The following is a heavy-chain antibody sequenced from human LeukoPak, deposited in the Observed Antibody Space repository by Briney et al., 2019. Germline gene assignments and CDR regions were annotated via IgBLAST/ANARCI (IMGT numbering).Heavy chain of an antibody. D-gene: IGHD5-24*01. Sequence: SVKVSCKASGDTFSSYAISWVRQAPVQGLEWMGGIIPIFGTANYAQKFQGRVTITTDESTSTAYMELSSLRSEDTAVYYCARGLFGRDGYNDAFDIWGQGTMVTVSS. CDR3: ARGLFGRDGYNDAFDI. J-gene: IGHJ3*02. CDR1: GDTFSSYA. V-gene: IGHV1-69*05. CDR2: IIPIFGTA.